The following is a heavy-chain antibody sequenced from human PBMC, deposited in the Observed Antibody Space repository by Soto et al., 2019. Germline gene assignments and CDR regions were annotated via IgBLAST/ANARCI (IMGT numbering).Heavy chain of an antibody. Sequence: AASVKVSCKASGYTFTGYYMHWVRQAPGQGLEWMGWINPNSGGTNYAQKFQGRVTMTRDTSISTAYMELSRLRSDDTAVYYCAREGVMITFGGVIVNAFDIWGQGTMVTVSS. CDR2: INPNSGGT. CDR3: AREGVMITFGGVIVNAFDI. D-gene: IGHD3-16*02. V-gene: IGHV1-2*02. CDR1: GYTFTGYY. J-gene: IGHJ3*02.